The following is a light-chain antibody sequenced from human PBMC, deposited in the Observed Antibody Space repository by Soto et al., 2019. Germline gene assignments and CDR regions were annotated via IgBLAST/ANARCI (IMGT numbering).Light chain of an antibody. CDR2: EVN. CDR1: SSDVGGYNY. Sequence: QSVLTQPPSASGSPGQSVAISCTGTSSDVGGYNYVSWYQQQPGKAPKLMIYEVNKRPSGVPDRFSGSKSGNTASLTVSGLQAEDEDDYYCSSYAGSSNVFGTGTKVTVL. J-gene: IGLJ1*01. V-gene: IGLV2-8*01. CDR3: SSYAGSSNV.